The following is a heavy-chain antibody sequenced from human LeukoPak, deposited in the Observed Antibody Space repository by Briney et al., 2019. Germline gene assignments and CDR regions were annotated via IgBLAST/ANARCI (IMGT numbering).Heavy chain of an antibody. CDR2: INSDGSST. J-gene: IGHJ4*02. V-gene: IGHV3-74*01. D-gene: IGHD3-3*01. Sequence: GGSLRLSCAASGFTFSSYWMHWVRQAPGKGLVWVSRINSDGSSTSYADSVKGRFTISRDNAKNSLYLQMNSLRAEDTAVYYCASATSHYDFWSGYPEYYFDYWGQGTLVTVSS. CDR3: ASATSHYDFWSGYPEYYFDY. CDR1: GFTFSSYW.